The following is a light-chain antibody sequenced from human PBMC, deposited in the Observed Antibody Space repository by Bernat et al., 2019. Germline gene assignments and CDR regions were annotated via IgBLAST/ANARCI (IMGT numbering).Light chain of an antibody. V-gene: IGKV1-33*01. J-gene: IGKJ4*01. CDR3: QQYDNLPRT. CDR2: DAS. CDR1: QDISNY. Sequence: DIQLTQSPSFLSASVGDRVTITCQASQDISNYLHWFQQKPGSAPKLLIYDASNLEAGVPSRFSGSGSGTDFTFTISSLQPEDVATYYCQQYDNLPRTFGGGTKVEIK.